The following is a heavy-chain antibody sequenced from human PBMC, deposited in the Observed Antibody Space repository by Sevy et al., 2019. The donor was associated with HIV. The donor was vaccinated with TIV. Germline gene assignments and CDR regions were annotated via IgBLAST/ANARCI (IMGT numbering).Heavy chain of an antibody. D-gene: IGHD3-3*01. V-gene: IGHV3-48*03. CDR1: GFTFSSYE. CDR2: ISSSGSTI. J-gene: IGHJ6*02. CDR3: AKRGGQYDLGMDV. Sequence: GGSLRLSCAASGFTFSSYEMNWVRQAPGKGLEWVSYISSSGSTIYYAVSVKGRFTISSDNAKKSLYLQMNSLRAEDTAVYYCAKRGGQYDLGMDVWGQGTTVTVSS.